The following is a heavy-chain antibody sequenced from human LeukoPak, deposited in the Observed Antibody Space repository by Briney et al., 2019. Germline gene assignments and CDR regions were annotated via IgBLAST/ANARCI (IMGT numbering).Heavy chain of an antibody. CDR2: ISYDGSNK. Sequence: GGSLRLSCAASGFTFSSYAMHWVRQAPGKGLEWVAVISYDGSNKYYADSVKGRFTISRDNAKNALSLQMNSLRDEDTAVYYCATSGNYYLKYWGQGTLVTVSS. CDR1: GFTFSSYA. J-gene: IGHJ4*02. CDR3: ATSGNYYLKY. D-gene: IGHD1-26*01. V-gene: IGHV3-30-3*01.